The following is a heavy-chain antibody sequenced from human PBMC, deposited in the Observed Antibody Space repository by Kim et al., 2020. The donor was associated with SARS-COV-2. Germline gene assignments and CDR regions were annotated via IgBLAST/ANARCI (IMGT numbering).Heavy chain of an antibody. V-gene: IGHV4-59*13. CDR3: AKSTGFGELHKGGRAFDI. CDR2: IYYSGST. J-gene: IGHJ3*02. D-gene: IGHD3-10*01. CDR1: GGSISSYY. Sequence: SETLSLTCTVSGGSISSYYWSWIRQPPGKGLEWIGYIYYSGSTNYNPSLKSRVTISVDTSKNQFSLKLSSVTAADTAVYYCAKSTGFGELHKGGRAFDIWGQGTMVTVSS.